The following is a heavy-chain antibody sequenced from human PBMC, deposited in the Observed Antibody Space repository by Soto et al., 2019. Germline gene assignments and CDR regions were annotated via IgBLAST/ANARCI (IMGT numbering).Heavy chain of an antibody. CDR3: ARHSESIVGANYGMDV. D-gene: IGHD1-26*01. V-gene: IGHV1-69*02. CDR1: GGTFSSYT. CDR2: IIPILGIA. J-gene: IGHJ6*02. Sequence: QVQLVQFGAEVKKPGSSVKVSCKASGGTFSSYTISWVRQAPGQGLVWMGRIIPILGIANYAQKFKGRVTITADKSTSTAYMELSSLRSEDTAVYYCARHSESIVGANYGMDVWGQGTTVTVSS.